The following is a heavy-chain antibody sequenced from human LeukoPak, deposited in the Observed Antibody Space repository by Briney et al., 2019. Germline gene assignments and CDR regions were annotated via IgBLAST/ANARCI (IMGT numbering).Heavy chain of an antibody. J-gene: IGHJ5*02. CDR3: ARHVGLRFLEWLFDWFDP. D-gene: IGHD3-3*01. CDR1: GYSFTSYW. V-gene: IGHV5-10-1*01. CDR2: IDPSDSYT. Sequence: GESLKISCKGPGYSFTSYWISWVRQMPGKGLEWMGRIDPSDSYTNYSPSFQGHVTISADKSISTAYLQWSSLKASDTAMYYCARHVGLRFLEWLFDWFDPWGQGTLVTVSS.